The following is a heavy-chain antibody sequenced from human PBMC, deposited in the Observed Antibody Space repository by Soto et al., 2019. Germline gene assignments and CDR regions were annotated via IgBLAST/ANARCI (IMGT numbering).Heavy chain of an antibody. V-gene: IGHV3-9*01. D-gene: IGHD3-22*01. CDR1: GFTFDDYA. CDR2: ISWNSGSI. CDR3: AKDIIAGITMTYGMDV. J-gene: IGHJ6*02. Sequence: EVQLVESGGGLVQPGRSLRLSCAASGFTFDDYAMHWVRQAPGKGLEWVSGISWNSGSIGYADSVKGRFTISRDNAKNSLYLQMNSLRAEDTALYYCAKDIIAGITMTYGMDVWGQGTTVTVSS.